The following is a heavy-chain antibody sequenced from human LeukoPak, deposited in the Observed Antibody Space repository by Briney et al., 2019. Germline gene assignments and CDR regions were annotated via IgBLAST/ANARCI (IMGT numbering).Heavy chain of an antibody. J-gene: IGHJ6*03. D-gene: IGHD2-2*03. Sequence: GASVNVSCKASGGSFSRHGISWVRQAPGQGLEWIGGIIPHFGSPNYAQNFPGRVTITMGESTSTAYMELSSLRCEDTAVYYCARAVVVATPYGYYYYYYMDVWGTGTTVTVSS. CDR1: GGSFSRHG. V-gene: IGHV1-69*05. CDR3: ARAVVVATPYGYYYYYYMDV. CDR2: IIPHFGSP.